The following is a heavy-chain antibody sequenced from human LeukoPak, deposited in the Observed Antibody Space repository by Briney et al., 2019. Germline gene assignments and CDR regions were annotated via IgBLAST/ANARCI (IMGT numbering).Heavy chain of an antibody. V-gene: IGHV3-23*01. Sequence: GGSLRLSCAASGFTFSSYAMSWVRQAPGKGLEWVSAISGSGGSTYYADSVKGRFTISRDNSKNTLYLQMNSLRAEDTAVYYCAKLVVSKNYSGNSAGGYRGQGTLVTVSS. CDR1: GFTFSSYA. CDR2: ISGSGGST. CDR3: AKLVVSKNYSGNSAGGY. J-gene: IGHJ4*02. D-gene: IGHD4-23*01.